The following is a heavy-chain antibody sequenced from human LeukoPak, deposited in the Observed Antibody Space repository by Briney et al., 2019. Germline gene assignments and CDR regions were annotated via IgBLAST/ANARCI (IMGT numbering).Heavy chain of an antibody. J-gene: IGHJ5*02. Sequence: PSETLSLTCTVSGGSISSYYWSWIRQPPGKGLEWIGYIYYSGSTNYNPSLKSRVTISVDTSKNQFSLKLSSVTAADTAAYYCAISRVVGATIWFDPWGQGTLVTVSS. V-gene: IGHV4-59*01. CDR2: IYYSGST. CDR3: AISRVVGATIWFDP. D-gene: IGHD1-26*01. CDR1: GGSISSYY.